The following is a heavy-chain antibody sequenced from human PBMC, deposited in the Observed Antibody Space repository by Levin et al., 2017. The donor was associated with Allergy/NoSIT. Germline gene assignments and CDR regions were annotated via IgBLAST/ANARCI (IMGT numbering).Heavy chain of an antibody. D-gene: IGHD2-21*02. CDR3: AKEKERSCGGDCYYFDY. Sequence: GGSLRLSCAASGFTFSSYTLSWVRQPPGKGLEWVSACSGISTYYAESVKGRFTISRDKSKNTLYLQMNSLRAEDTAVYYCAKEKERSCGGDCYYFDYWGQGTLVTVSS. V-gene: IGHV3-23*01. CDR1: GFTFSSYT. J-gene: IGHJ4*02. CDR2: CSGIST.